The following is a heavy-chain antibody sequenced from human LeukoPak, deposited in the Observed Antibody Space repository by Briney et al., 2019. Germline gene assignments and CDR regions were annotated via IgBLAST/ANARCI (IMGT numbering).Heavy chain of an antibody. CDR2: IKQDGGEK. CDR3: ARHRGIGRDEPKTVTTGWFDP. Sequence: GGSLRLSCAASGFTFSSYWRSWVRQAPGKGLEWVANIKQDGGEKYYVDSVKGPFTISRDNAKNSLYLKMNSLRAEDTAVYYCARHRGIGRDEPKTVTTGWFDPWGQGTLVTVSS. D-gene: IGHD4-17*01. J-gene: IGHJ5*02. V-gene: IGHV3-7*01. CDR1: GFTFSSYW.